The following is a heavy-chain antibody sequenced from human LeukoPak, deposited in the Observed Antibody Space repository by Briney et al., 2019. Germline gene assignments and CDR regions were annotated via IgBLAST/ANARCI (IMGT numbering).Heavy chain of an antibody. J-gene: IGHJ2*01. Sequence: ASVKVSCKASGYTFTSYYMHWVRQAPGQGLEWMGIINPSGGSTSYAQKFQGRVTMTRDTSTSTVYMELSSLRSEDTAVYYCARDLESKYSSSSGIFPDWYFDLWGRGTLVTVSS. CDR1: GYTFTSYY. CDR2: INPSGGST. D-gene: IGHD6-6*01. CDR3: ARDLESKYSSSSGIFPDWYFDL. V-gene: IGHV1-46*01.